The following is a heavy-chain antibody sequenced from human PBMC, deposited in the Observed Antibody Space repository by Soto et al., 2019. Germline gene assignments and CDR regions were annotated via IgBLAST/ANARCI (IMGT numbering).Heavy chain of an antibody. CDR1: DAYISSVDYY. V-gene: IGHV4-30-2*01. D-gene: IGHD3-22*01. J-gene: IGHJ4*02. CDR2: IYHSGST. CDR3: ARGAPVVNDY. Sequence: PSETKSHTYTFSDAYISSVDYYWSWIRQPPGKGLEWIGYIYHSGSTYYNPSLKSRVTISVDRSKNQFSLKLSSVTAADTAVYYCARGAPVVNDYWGQGTLVTVSS.